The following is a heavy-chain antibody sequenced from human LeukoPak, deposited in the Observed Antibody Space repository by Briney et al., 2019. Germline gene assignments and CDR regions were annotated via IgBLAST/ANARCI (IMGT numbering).Heavy chain of an antibody. V-gene: IGHV3-48*02. Sequence: GGSLRLSCTASRFTFSIYGMNWVRQAPGKGLEWVSYISGGSSTIYYADSVKGRFTISRDNAEDSLYLQMNSLRDEDTAVYYCATSRGGSSYEVDSWGQGTLVTVSS. CDR1: RFTFSIYG. CDR3: ATSRGGSSYEVDS. CDR2: ISGGSSTI. D-gene: IGHD1-26*01. J-gene: IGHJ4*02.